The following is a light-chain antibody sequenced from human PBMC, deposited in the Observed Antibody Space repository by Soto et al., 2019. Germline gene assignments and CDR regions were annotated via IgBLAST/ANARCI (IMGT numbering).Light chain of an antibody. Sequence: QSALTQPASVSGSPGQSITISCTGTSSDVGSYKFVSWYQQHPVKAPKLMIYEGSKRPSGVSNRFSGSKSGNTASLTISGLQAEDEADYYCCSYAGSSTLVFGGVTKVTVL. V-gene: IGLV2-23*01. CDR2: EGS. J-gene: IGLJ2*01. CDR3: CSYAGSSTLV. CDR1: SSDVGSYKF.